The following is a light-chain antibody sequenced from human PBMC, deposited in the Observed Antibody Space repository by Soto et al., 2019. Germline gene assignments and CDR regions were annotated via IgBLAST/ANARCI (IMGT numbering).Light chain of an antibody. CDR1: QDIGGW. V-gene: IGKV1-12*01. CDR2: AAS. Sequence: DIQMTQSPSFLSASAGDRVTITCRASQDIGGWLAWYQQKPGKAPKLLIYAASSLQSGVPSRFSGGGSGKDFTLTISSLQPEYVATYYRQQANSFLSFGGGTKIEVK. CDR3: QQANSFLS. J-gene: IGKJ4*01.